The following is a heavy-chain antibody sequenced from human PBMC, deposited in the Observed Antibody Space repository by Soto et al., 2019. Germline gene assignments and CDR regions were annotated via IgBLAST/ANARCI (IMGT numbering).Heavy chain of an antibody. CDR3: TRDRLHLYYFDY. J-gene: IGHJ4*02. D-gene: IGHD2-15*01. CDR1: GGTFSSYA. Sequence: ASVKVSCKASGGTFSSYAISWVRQAPGQGLEWMGGIIPIFGTANYAQKYQGRVTITADESTSTAYMELSSLRSEDTAVYYCTRDRLHLYYFDYWGQGTLVTVSS. CDR2: IIPIFGTA. V-gene: IGHV1-69*13.